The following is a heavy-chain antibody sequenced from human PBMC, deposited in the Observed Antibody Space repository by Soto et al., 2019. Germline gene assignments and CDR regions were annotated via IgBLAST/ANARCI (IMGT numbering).Heavy chain of an antibody. Sequence: PGGSLRLSCTVSGFRFDNYAMTWVRQSPGKAPEWISAISGSGRSTYYADSVKGRFTISRDNPRDTLYLQMTSLRVDDTAVYFCAKGPLGGGNYYYFYFEYWGQGTLVTVSS. CDR1: GFRFDNYA. D-gene: IGHD2-21*02. J-gene: IGHJ4*02. V-gene: IGHV3-23*01. CDR2: ISGSGRST. CDR3: AKGPLGGGNYYYFYFEY.